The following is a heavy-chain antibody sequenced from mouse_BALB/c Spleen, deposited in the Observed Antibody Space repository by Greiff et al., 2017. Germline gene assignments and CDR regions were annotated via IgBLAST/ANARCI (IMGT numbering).Heavy chain of an antibody. CDR1: GFNIKDYY. Sequence: VHVKQSGAELVRPGALVKLSCKASGFNIKDYYMHWVKQRPEQGLEWIGWIDPENGNTIYDPKFQGKASITADTSSNTAYLQLSSLTSEDTAVYYCARRGRAWFAYWGQGTLVTVSA. J-gene: IGHJ3*01. CDR3: ARRGRAWFAY. D-gene: IGHD3-3*01. CDR2: IDPENGNT. V-gene: IGHV14-1*02.